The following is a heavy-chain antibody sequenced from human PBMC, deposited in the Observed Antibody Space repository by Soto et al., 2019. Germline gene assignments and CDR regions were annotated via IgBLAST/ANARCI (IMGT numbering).Heavy chain of an antibody. J-gene: IGHJ6*02. V-gene: IGHV5-51*01. CDR2: IYPGDSDT. CDR3: ARQSDVVSVRAPISLGYYYGMDV. CDR1: GYSFSTYW. D-gene: IGHD2-2*02. Sequence: PGESLKISCKAFGYSFSTYWIGWVRQMPGKGLEWMGIIYPGDSDTKYSPSFQGQVTISADKSINTAYLQWSSLKASDTAMYYCARQSDVVSVRAPISLGYYYGMDVWGQGTTVTVSS.